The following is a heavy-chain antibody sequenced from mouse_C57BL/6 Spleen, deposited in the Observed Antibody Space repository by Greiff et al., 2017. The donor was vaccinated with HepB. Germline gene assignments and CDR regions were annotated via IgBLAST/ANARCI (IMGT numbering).Heavy chain of an antibody. CDR3: TRSYYSNGGFAY. CDR1: GYTFTSYW. V-gene: IGHV1-5*01. Sequence: VQLQQSGTVLARPGASVKMSCKTSGYTFTSYWMHWVKQRPGQGLEWIGAIYPGNSDTSYNQKFKGKAKLTAVTSASTAYMQLSSLTNEDSAVYYCTRSYYSNGGFAYWGQGTLVTVSA. CDR2: IYPGNSDT. D-gene: IGHD2-5*01. J-gene: IGHJ3*01.